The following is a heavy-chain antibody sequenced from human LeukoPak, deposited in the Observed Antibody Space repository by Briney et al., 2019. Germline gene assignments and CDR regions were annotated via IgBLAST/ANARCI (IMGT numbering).Heavy chain of an antibody. V-gene: IGHV4-59*01. CDR1: GGYISSYY. J-gene: IGHJ4*02. CDR2: IYNSGST. CDR3: ARLGREGYPPN. D-gene: IGHD5-24*01. Sequence: SETLSLTCTVSGGYISSYYWSWIRQPPGKGLEWIGCIYNSGSTNYNPSLKSRITISADTSKNQFSRKVSSLTAADTAVYYCARLGREGYPPNWGQGTLVTVSS.